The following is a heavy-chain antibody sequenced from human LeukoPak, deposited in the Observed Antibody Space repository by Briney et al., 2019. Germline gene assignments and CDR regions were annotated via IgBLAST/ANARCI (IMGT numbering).Heavy chain of an antibody. Sequence: ASVKVSCKASGYTFTSYYMHWVRQAPGQGLEWMGIINPSGCSTSYAQKFQGRVTMTRDTSTSTVYMELSSLRSEDTAVYYCARDPTSLNYCGSGSYYKRGSNWFDPWGQGTLVTVSS. CDR2: INPSGCST. J-gene: IGHJ5*02. V-gene: IGHV1-46*01. CDR1: GYTFTSYY. CDR3: ARDPTSLNYCGSGSYYKRGSNWFDP. D-gene: IGHD3-10*01.